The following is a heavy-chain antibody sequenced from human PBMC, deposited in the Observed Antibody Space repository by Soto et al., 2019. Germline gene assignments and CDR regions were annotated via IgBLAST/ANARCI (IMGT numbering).Heavy chain of an antibody. J-gene: IGHJ4*02. CDR2: IVVGSGNT. V-gene: IGHV1-58*01. CDR1: GFTFTSSA. Sequence: SVKVSCKASGFTFTSSAVQWVRQARGQRLEWIGWIVVGSGNTNYAQKFQERVTMTRDMSTSTAYMELSRLRSDDTAVYYCARALMYSSGWAFDYWGQGTLVTVSS. D-gene: IGHD6-19*01. CDR3: ARALMYSSGWAFDY.